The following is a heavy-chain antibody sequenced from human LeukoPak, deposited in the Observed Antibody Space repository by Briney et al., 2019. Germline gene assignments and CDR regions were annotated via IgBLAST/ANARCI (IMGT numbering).Heavy chain of an antibody. CDR3: AREGPRGNSQFDY. V-gene: IGHV3-33*01. CDR2: IWYDGSNK. J-gene: IGHJ4*02. Sequence: PGGSLRLSCAASGFTFSSYGMHWVRQAPGKGLEWVALIWYDGSNKYYTDSVKGRLTISRDNSKNTLYLQMNCLRAEDTAIYYCAREGPRGNSQFDYWGQGTLVTVSS. D-gene: IGHD2/OR15-2a*01. CDR1: GFTFSSYG.